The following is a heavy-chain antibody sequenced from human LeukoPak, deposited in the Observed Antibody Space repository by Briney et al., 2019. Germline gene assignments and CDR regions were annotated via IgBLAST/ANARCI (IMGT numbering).Heavy chain of an antibody. CDR1: GFTFSGYY. V-gene: IGHV1-2*02. D-gene: IGHD3-10*01. CDR2: ISPNSGGT. Sequence: GASVKVSCKASGFTFSGYYMHWARQAPGQGLEWMAWISPNSGGTNYVQKFQGRVTVTRDTSISTDYMEISGLTSDDTALYYCAREPSGSGGYDYWGQGTLVTVSS. J-gene: IGHJ4*02. CDR3: AREPSGSGGYDY.